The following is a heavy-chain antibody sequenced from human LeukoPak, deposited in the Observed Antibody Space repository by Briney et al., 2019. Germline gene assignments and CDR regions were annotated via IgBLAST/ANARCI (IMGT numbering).Heavy chain of an antibody. D-gene: IGHD2-2*01. CDR1: GITFGNNW. Sequence: GGSLRLSCAASGITFGNNWMHWVRQGPGKGLVWISRINSDGGGAIYADSVKGRFTVSRDNAKNTLYLQMNSLRAEDTAMYYCARSLSAIVVVPAAMRGWFDPWGQGTLVTVSS. CDR2: INSDGGGA. V-gene: IGHV3-74*01. J-gene: IGHJ5*02. CDR3: ARSLSAIVVVPAAMRGWFDP.